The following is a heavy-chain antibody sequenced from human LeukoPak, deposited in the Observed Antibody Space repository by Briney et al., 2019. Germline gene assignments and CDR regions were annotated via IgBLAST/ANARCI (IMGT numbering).Heavy chain of an antibody. D-gene: IGHD3-10*01. V-gene: IGHV4-34*01. CDR2: INHSGST. Sequence: PSETLSLTCAVYGGSFSGYYWSWIRQPPGKGLEWIGEINHSGSTNYNPSLKSRVTISVDTSKNQFSLKLSSVTAADTAVYYCARMNTVVRGARAQYYYYYMDVWGKGTTVTISS. CDR1: GGSFSGYY. J-gene: IGHJ6*03. CDR3: ARMNTVVRGARAQYYYYYMDV.